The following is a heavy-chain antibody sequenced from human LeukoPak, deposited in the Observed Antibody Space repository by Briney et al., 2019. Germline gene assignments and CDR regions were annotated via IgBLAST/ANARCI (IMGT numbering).Heavy chain of an antibody. Sequence: GGSLRLSCAASGFSVSSNYMSWVRQAPGKGLEWVAVTSYDGSNKYYADSVKGRFTISRDNSKNTLYLQMNSLRTEDTAVYYCAKGRVGANGYYYYGMDVWGQGTTVTVSS. CDR3: AKGRVGANGYYYYGMDV. D-gene: IGHD1-26*01. CDR1: GFSVSSNY. CDR2: TSYDGSNK. J-gene: IGHJ6*02. V-gene: IGHV3-30*18.